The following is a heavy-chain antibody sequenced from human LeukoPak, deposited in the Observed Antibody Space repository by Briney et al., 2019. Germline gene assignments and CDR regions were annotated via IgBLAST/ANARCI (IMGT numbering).Heavy chain of an antibody. CDR2: INHSGST. V-gene: IGHV4-34*01. CDR3: ARARGGGYSDY. D-gene: IGHD5-12*01. Sequence: SETLSLTCAVYGGSFSGYYWSWIRQPPGKGLEWIGEINHSGSTNYNPSLKSRVTTSVDTSKNQFSLKLSSVTAADTAVYYCARARGGGYSDYWGQGTLVTVSS. CDR1: GGSFSGYY. J-gene: IGHJ4*02.